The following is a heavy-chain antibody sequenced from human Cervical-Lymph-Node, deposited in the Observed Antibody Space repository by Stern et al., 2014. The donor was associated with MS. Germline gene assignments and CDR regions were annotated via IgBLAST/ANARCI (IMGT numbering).Heavy chain of an antibody. CDR3: ARGDCSTISCYFLH. CDR2: IDPNSGGT. D-gene: IGHD2-2*01. J-gene: IGHJ4*02. CDR1: GYTFSGHY. V-gene: IGHV1-2*06. Sequence: VQLVESGAEVKKPGASVKVSCKASGYTFSGHYMHWVRQAPGQGLEWMGRIDPNSGGTNYAQSFQGGVTMTRDTSVSTAYMELSRLTSDDTAVYYCARGDCSTISCYFLHWGQGTLVTVSS.